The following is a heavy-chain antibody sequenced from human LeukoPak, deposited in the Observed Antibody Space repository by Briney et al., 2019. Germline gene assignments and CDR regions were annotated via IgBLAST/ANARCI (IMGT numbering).Heavy chain of an antibody. CDR2: IYYSGTT. D-gene: IGHD3-3*01. J-gene: IGHJ3*02. V-gene: IGHV4-39*01. Sequence: PSETLSLTCTVTGDSITSRTYYWAWIRQPAGKGLEWIGTIYYSGTTYYNPSLKSRVTISLDTSSNQLSLGLTSVIAMDTAIYYCARHRYYDRWVHTGAFDIWGHGTTVTVSS. CDR1: GDSITSRTYY. CDR3: ARHRYYDRWVHTGAFDI.